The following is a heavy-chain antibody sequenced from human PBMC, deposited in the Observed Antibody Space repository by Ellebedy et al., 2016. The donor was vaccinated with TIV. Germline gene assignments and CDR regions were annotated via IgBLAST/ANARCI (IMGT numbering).Heavy chain of an antibody. CDR1: GYSFTSYW. CDR2: IDPSDSYT. Sequence: ASVKVSCKGSGYSFTSYWIGWVRQMPGKGLEWMGRIDPSDSYTNYSPSFQGHVTISADKSISTAYLQWSSLKASDTAIYYCARTYSSSSLSWFDPWGQGTLVTVSS. CDR3: ARTYSSSSLSWFDP. J-gene: IGHJ5*02. D-gene: IGHD6-6*01. V-gene: IGHV5-10-1*01.